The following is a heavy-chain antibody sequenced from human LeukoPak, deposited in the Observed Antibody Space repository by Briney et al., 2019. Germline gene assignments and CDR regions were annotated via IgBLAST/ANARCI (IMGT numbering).Heavy chain of an antibody. CDR3: ARIIGYSNQFDY. CDR1: GFTFKNNW. J-gene: IGHJ4*02. V-gene: IGHV3-74*03. D-gene: IGHD5-18*01. CDR2: INTDGSRT. Sequence: PGGSLRLSCEASGFTFKNNWMHWVRQAPGRGLMWVSRINTDGSRTTYADSVRGRFTISRDNAKSTLYLQMSSLKAEDTAVYYCARIIGYSNQFDYWGQGTLVTVSS.